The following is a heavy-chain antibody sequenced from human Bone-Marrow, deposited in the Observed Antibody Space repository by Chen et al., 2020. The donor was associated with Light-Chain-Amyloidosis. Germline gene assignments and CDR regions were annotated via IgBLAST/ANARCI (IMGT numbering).Heavy chain of an antibody. CDR3: ARGRCGGGSCDTYYYYYGMDV. J-gene: IGHJ6*02. D-gene: IGHD2-15*01. CDR2: INHSGST. Sequence: QVQLQQWGAGLLKPSETLSLTCAVYGGSFSGYYWSWIRQPPGKGLEWIGEINHSGSTNYNPSLKSRVTISVDTSKNQFSLKLSSVTAADTAVYYCARGRCGGGSCDTYYYYYGMDVWGQGTTVTVSS. V-gene: IGHV4-34*01. CDR1: GGSFSGYY.